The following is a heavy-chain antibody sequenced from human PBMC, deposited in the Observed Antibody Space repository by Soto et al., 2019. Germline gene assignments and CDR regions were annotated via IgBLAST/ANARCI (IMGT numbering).Heavy chain of an antibody. CDR2: IRNKTNNYAT. CDR3: TSRRDWTAVAPLDY. CDR1: GFTFSDSA. Sequence: EVQLVESGGGLVQPGGSLKLSCAASGFTFSDSAMHWVRQASGKGLEWVGRIRNKTNNYATAYTASVKGRFTISRDDSKNTLYVQMNSLKIDDTAVYYCTSRRDWTAVAPLDYWGQGTLVTVSS. V-gene: IGHV3-73*02. D-gene: IGHD5-18*01. J-gene: IGHJ4*02.